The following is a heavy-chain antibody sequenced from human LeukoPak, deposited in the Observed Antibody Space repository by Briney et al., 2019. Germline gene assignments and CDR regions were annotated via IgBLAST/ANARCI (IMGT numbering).Heavy chain of an antibody. D-gene: IGHD1-1*01. CDR2: MNPNSGNT. CDR1: GYTFTSYD. J-gene: IGHJ5*02. Sequence: GASVKDSCKASGYTFTSYDINWVRQATGQGLEWMGWMNPNSGNTGYAQKFQGRVTVTRNTSISTAYMELSSLRSEDTAVYYCATGGYNWNDENWFDPWGQGTLVTVSS. CDR3: ATGGYNWNDENWFDP. V-gene: IGHV1-8*03.